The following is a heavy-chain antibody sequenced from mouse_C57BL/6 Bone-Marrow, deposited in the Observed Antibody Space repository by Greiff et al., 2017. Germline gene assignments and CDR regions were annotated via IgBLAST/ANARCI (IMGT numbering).Heavy chain of an antibody. Sequence: VQLQQSGPGLVKPSQSLSLTCSVTGYSITSGYYWNWIRQFPGNKLEWMGYISYDGSNNYNPSLKNRISITRDTSKNQFFLKLNSVTTEDTATYYCARTTGGYYFDYWGQGTTLTVSS. CDR2: ISYDGSN. CDR3: ARTTGGYYFDY. D-gene: IGHD4-1*01. CDR1: GYSITSGYY. V-gene: IGHV3-6*01. J-gene: IGHJ2*01.